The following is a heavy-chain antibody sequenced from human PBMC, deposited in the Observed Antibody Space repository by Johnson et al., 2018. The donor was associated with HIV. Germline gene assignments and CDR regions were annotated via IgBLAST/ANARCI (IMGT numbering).Heavy chain of an antibody. CDR1: GFTFDDYA. J-gene: IGHJ3*02. CDR3: ARASGEWDAFDI. D-gene: IGHD3-10*01. CDR2: TDNKGRNT. Sequence: VQLVESGGGLVQPGRSLKLSCAASGFTFDDYAMHWVRQTPGEGLEYVSGTDNKGRNTYYANSVKGRFTIFRDNSKNTLYLQMGSLRAEDMAVYYCARASGEWDAFDIWGQGTVVTVSS. V-gene: IGHV3-64*01.